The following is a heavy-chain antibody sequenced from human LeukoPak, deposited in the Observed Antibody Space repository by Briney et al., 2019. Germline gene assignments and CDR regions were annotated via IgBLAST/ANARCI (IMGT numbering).Heavy chain of an antibody. V-gene: IGHV1-18*01. CDR1: GYTFTSYG. CDR2: ISAYNGNT. J-gene: IGHJ4*02. Sequence: ASVKVSCKASGYTFTSYGISWVRQAPGQGLEWMGWISAYNGNTNYAQKLQGRVTMTTDTSTSTAYTELRSLRSDDTAVYYCAIKYLAVAGGGSDFDYWGQGTLVTVSS. D-gene: IGHD6-19*01. CDR3: AIKYLAVAGGGSDFDY.